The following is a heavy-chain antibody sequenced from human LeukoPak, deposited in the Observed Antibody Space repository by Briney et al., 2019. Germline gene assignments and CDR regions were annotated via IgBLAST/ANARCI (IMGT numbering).Heavy chain of an antibody. D-gene: IGHD3-10*01. CDR3: ADLHYFASRY. Sequence: GGSLRLSCAASGFIFSDSYMIWIRQAPGRGLEWVSYISSSGNTTYSADSVKGRFTISRDNAKNSLYLQMNSLRVEDTAVYYCADLHYFASRYWGQGTLVTVSS. J-gene: IGHJ4*02. V-gene: IGHV3-11*01. CDR2: ISSSGNTT. CDR1: GFIFSDSY.